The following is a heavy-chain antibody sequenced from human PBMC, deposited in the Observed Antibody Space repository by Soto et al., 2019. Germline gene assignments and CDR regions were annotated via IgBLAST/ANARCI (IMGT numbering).Heavy chain of an antibody. CDR3: AKWSGYCSSTSCYTGWTYFDY. CDR2: ISGSGGST. Sequence: GGSLRLSCAASGFTFSSYAMSWVRQAPGKGLEWVSAISGSGGSTYYADSVKGRFTISRDNSKNTLYLQMNSLRAEDTAVYYCAKWSGYCSSTSCYTGWTYFDYWGQGTLVTVSS. V-gene: IGHV3-23*01. D-gene: IGHD2-2*02. J-gene: IGHJ4*02. CDR1: GFTFSSYA.